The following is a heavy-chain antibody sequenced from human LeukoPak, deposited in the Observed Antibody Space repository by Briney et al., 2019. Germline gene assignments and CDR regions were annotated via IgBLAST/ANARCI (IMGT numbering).Heavy chain of an antibody. Sequence: ASVKVSCKASGYTFTVYYMHWVRQAPGQGLEWMGWINPNSGGTNYAQKFQGWVTMTRDTSISTAYMELSRLRSDDTAVYYCARDTSSTSWLFPDYWGQGTLVTVSS. CDR3: ARDTSSTSWLFPDY. CDR2: INPNSGGT. CDR1: GYTFTVYY. J-gene: IGHJ4*02. D-gene: IGHD2-2*01. V-gene: IGHV1-2*04.